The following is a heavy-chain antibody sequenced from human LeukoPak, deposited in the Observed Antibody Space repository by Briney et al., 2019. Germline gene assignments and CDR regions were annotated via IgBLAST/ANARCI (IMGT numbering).Heavy chain of an antibody. Sequence: SETLSLTCTVSGGSISSYYWSWIRQPPGKGLEWIGYIYDSGSTNYNPSLKSRVTISVDTSKNQFSLKVSSVTAADTAVYYCARGRFCGDGSCYLDYWGRGTLVTVSS. D-gene: IGHD2-15*01. V-gene: IGHV4-59*01. CDR1: GGSISSYY. J-gene: IGHJ4*02. CDR2: IYDSGST. CDR3: ARGRFCGDGSCYLDY.